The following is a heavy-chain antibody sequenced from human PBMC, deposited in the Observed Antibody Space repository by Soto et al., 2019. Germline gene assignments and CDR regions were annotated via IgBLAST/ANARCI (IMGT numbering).Heavy chain of an antibody. D-gene: IGHD3-10*01. CDR3: ARGLILWFGELSRRGGYYYYMDV. CDR2: INDNGNN. Sequence: QVQLQQWGAGLLKPSETLSLTCAVYGGSFSGYQWTWIRQTPGKGLEWIGEINDNGNNNYNPALKSRSTIMVDTAKKQVSLRLSLVTAADTAVYYCARGLILWFGELSRRGGYYYYMDVGGKGTAVTVSS. V-gene: IGHV4-34*01. J-gene: IGHJ6*03. CDR1: GGSFSGYQ.